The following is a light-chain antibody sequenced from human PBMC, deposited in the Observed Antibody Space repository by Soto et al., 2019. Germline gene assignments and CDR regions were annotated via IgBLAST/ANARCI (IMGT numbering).Light chain of an antibody. J-gene: IGKJ5*01. Sequence: DIQTTQSPSSLSASVGDRVTITCRASQSISSYLNWYQQKPGKAPKLLIYAASSLQSGVPSRFSGSGSGTDFALTISSLQPEDFATYYCQQSYSTPITFGHGTRLEIK. CDR2: AAS. CDR3: QQSYSTPIT. CDR1: QSISSY. V-gene: IGKV1-39*01.